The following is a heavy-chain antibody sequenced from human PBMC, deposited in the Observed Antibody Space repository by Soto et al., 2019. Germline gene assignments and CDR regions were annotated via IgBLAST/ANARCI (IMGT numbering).Heavy chain of an antibody. CDR1: GYTFTGYY. CDR3: ARGGILWFGEYPLDY. D-gene: IGHD3-10*01. CDR2: INPNSGGT. V-gene: IGHV1-2*04. Sequence: ASVKVSCKASGYTFTGYYMHWVRQAPGQGLEWMGWINPNSGGTNYAQKFQGWVTMTRDTTTSTAYMELSRLRSDDTAVYYCARGGILWFGEYPLDYWGQGTLVTVSS. J-gene: IGHJ4*02.